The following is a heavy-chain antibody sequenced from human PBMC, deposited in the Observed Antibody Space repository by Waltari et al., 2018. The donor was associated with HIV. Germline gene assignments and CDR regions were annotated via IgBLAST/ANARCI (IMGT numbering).Heavy chain of an antibody. D-gene: IGHD3-3*01. CDR2: IYYSGST. J-gene: IGHJ4*02. CDR3: ARGPYDLWSGYYFDY. V-gene: IGHV4-59*01. Sequence: QVQLQESGPGLVKPTETLSLTCTVPGASLGSYYWSWVRQPPGKGLEWIGYIYYSGSTNYNPSLKSRVTISVDTSKNQISLKLSSVTAADTAVYYCARGPYDLWSGYYFDYWGQGTLVTVSS. CDR1: GASLGSYY.